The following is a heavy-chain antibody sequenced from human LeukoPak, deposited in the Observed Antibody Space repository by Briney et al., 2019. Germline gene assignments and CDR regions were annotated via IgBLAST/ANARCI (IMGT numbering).Heavy chain of an antibody. CDR2: INWNGDTI. V-gene: IGHV3-20*04. D-gene: IGHD4-17*01. CDR3: AREGGRGITVTTYSFDP. CDR1: GFTFDDYG. J-gene: IGHJ5*02. Sequence: GGSLRLSCAASGFTFDDYGMTWVRQAPGKGLEWVSGINWNGDTIGYADSVKGRFTISRDNAKNSLYLQMNSLRADDTAVYYCAREGGRGITVTTYSFDPWGQGTLVTVSS.